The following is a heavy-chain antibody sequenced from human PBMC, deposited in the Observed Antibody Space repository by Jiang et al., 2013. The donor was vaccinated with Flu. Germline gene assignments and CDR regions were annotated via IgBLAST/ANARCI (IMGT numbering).Heavy chain of an antibody. D-gene: IGHD2-15*01. CDR2: IHHSGTS. CDR3: ARELVVVRRHNWFDP. V-gene: IGHV4-38-2*02. Sequence: GSGLVKPSETLSLTCAVSGYSISTGYYWGWIRQSPGKGLEWIASIHHSGTSNYNPSLKSRVTISVDTSKNQYSLKLTSVTAADTAVYFCARELVVVRRHNWFDPWGQGTLVTVSS. J-gene: IGHJ5*02. CDR1: GYSISTGYY.